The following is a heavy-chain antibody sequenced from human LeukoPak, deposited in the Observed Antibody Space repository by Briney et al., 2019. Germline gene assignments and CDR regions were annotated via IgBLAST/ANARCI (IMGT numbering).Heavy chain of an antibody. CDR3: ARTAGYSYGYYYYYYSMDV. Sequence: SETLSLTCTVSGGSISSSSYYWGWIRQPPGKGLEWIGSIYYSGSTYYNPSLKSRVTISVDTSKNQFSLKLSSVTAADTAVYYCARTAGYSYGYYYYYYSMDVWGKGTTVTVSS. CDR2: IYYSGST. D-gene: IGHD5-18*01. CDR1: GGSISSSSYY. J-gene: IGHJ6*03. V-gene: IGHV4-39*01.